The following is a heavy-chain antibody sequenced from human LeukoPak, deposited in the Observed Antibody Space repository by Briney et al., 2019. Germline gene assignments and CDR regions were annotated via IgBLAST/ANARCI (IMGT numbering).Heavy chain of an antibody. J-gene: IGHJ3*02. CDR2: IYHSGST. Sequence: PSETLSLTCTVSGYSISSGYYWGWIRQPPGKGLEWIGSIYHSGSTYYNPSLKSRVTISVDTSKNQFSLKLSSVTAADTAVYYCASAYSASAAFDIWGQGTMVTVSS. CDR3: ASAYSASAAFDI. CDR1: GYSISSGYY. V-gene: IGHV4-38-2*02. D-gene: IGHD4-11*01.